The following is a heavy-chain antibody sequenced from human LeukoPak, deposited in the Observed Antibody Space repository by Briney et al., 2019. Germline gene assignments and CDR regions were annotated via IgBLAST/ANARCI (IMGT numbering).Heavy chain of an antibody. D-gene: IGHD3-3*01. J-gene: IGHJ6*02. CDR1: SGSFSGYY. V-gene: IGHV4-59*08. CDR3: ARFKYDFWSGSRSYYFYGMDV. Sequence: PSETLSLTCAVYSGSFSGYYWSWIRQPPGKGLEWIGYIYYSGSTTYTPSLKSRVTISLDTSKNQFSLKLSSVTAADTAVYYCARFKYDFWSGSRSYYFYGMDVWGQGTTVTVSS. CDR2: IYYSGST.